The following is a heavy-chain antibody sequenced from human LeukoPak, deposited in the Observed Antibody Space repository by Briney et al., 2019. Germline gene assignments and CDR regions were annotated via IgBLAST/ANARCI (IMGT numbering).Heavy chain of an antibody. CDR1: GGSISSGGYY. Sequence: SQTLSLTCTVSGGSISSGGYYWRWIRQHPGRGLEWIAYIYYSGSTYYNPSLKSRVTISVDTTKNQFSLKLSSVTAADTAVYYCARDLYGSGSYYYDYWGQGTLVTVSS. J-gene: IGHJ4*02. CDR3: ARDLYGSGSYYYDY. V-gene: IGHV4-31*03. D-gene: IGHD3-10*01. CDR2: IYYSGST.